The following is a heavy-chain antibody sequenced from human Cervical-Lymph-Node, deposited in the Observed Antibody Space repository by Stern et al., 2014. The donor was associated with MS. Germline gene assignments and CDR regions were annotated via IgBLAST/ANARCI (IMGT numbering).Heavy chain of an antibody. CDR3: ARSSSPSPYYYYGMDV. CDR1: GFTFSTYG. V-gene: IGHV3-33*01. CDR2: ILYDGSNK. D-gene: IGHD6-13*01. Sequence: VQLAESGGGVVQPGRSLRLSCAASGFTFSTYGMHLVRQAPGKGLERVAGILYDGSNKYHADSAKGRFHLYSDSSKNKLYLQMNSLRAEDTAVYYCARSSSPSPYYYYGMDVWGQGTTVTVSS. J-gene: IGHJ6*02.